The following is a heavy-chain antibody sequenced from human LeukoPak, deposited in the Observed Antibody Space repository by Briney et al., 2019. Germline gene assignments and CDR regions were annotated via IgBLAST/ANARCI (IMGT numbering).Heavy chain of an antibody. CDR2: IYHSGST. D-gene: IGHD2-2*01. V-gene: IGHV4-30-2*01. CDR3: ARSSVSITCSSTSCPNNWFDP. Sequence: PSQTLSLTCTVSGGSISSGGYYWSWIRQPPGKGLEWIGYIYHSGSTYYNPSLKSRVTISVDRSKNQFSLKLSSVTAADTAVYYCARSSVSITCSSTSCPNNWFDPWGQGTLVTVSS. CDR1: GGSISSGGYY. J-gene: IGHJ5*02.